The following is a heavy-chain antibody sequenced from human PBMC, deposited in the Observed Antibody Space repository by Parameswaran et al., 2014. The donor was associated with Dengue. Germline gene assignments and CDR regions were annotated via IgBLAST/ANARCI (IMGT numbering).Heavy chain of an antibody. J-gene: IGHJ5*02. D-gene: IGHD3-9*01. Sequence: PGKGLEWIGYIYYSGSTNYNPSLKSRVTISVDTSKNQFSLKLSSVTAADTAVYYCARVFETSRFDPWGQGTLVTVSS. V-gene: IGHV4-59*13. CDR3: ARVFETSRFDP. CDR2: IYYSGST.